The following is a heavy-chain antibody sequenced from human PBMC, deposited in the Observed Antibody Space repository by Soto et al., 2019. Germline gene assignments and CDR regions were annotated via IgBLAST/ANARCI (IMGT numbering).Heavy chain of an antibody. CDR3: ARQIYDSDTGPNYQYYFDS. CDR1: GYSFAGYW. Sequence: GESLKISCMGSGYSFAGYWITWVRQKPGKGLEWMGRIDPSDSQTYYSPSFRGHVTISATKSITTVFLQWSSLRASDTAMYYCARQIYDSDTGPNYQYYFDSWGQGTPVTVSS. D-gene: IGHD3-22*01. J-gene: IGHJ4*02. CDR2: IDPSDSQT. V-gene: IGHV5-10-1*01.